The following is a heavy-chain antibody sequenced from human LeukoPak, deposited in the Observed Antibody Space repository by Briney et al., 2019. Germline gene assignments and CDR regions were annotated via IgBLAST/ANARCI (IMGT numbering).Heavy chain of an antibody. J-gene: IGHJ4*02. Sequence: GGSLRVSCAASGFTFYDYTMHWVRQAPGRGLEWVSLVTRDGGTTLYADSVRGRFTISRDTSKNSLYLQMNSLRTEDTASYYCATERSRYFDNWGQGTLVTVSS. CDR3: ATERSRYFDN. CDR2: VTRDGGTT. V-gene: IGHV3-43*01. D-gene: IGHD3-16*01. CDR1: GFTFYDYT.